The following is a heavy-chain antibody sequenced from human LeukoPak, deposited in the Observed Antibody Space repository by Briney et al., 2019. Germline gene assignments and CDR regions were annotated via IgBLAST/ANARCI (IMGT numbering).Heavy chain of an antibody. V-gene: IGHV4-34*01. CDR2: INHSGRT. CDR1: GGSFSGYY. Sequence: SETLSLTCAVYGGSFSGYYWSWNRQPPGKGPEWIGEINHSGRTNYSPSLKSRVTISVDTSKKQFSLRLSSVTAADTAVFYCARGEPFYGSGSLPYFGYWGQGALVTVSS. CDR3: ARGEPFYGSGSLPYFGY. D-gene: IGHD3-10*01. J-gene: IGHJ4*02.